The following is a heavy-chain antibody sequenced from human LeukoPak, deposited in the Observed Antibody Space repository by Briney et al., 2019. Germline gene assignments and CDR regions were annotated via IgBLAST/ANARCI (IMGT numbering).Heavy chain of an antibody. J-gene: IGHJ4*02. Sequence: SETLSLTCAVYGGSFSGYYWSWIRQPPGKQLEWIGEINHSGSTNYNPSLKSRVTISLDTSKNQFSLRLTSVTAADTAVYYCARGLRNTILGGDYYWGQGTLVTVSS. D-gene: IGHD3-3*01. CDR1: GGSFSGYY. V-gene: IGHV4-34*01. CDR3: ARGLRNTILGGDYY. CDR2: INHSGST.